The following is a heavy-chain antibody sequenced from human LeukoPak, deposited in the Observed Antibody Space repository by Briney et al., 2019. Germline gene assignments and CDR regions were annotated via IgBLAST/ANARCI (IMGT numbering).Heavy chain of an antibody. V-gene: IGHV3-53*01. CDR2: IYSGGTK. D-gene: IGHD3-16*02. Sequence: GGSLRLSCAVSGFTVSNYYMSWVRQAPGKGLEWVSIIYSGGTKYYADSVKGRFTISRDNSKNTLYLQMNSLRAEDTAVYYCAKDLELGFGGVIPSADYWGQGTLVTVSS. CDR1: GFTVSNYY. J-gene: IGHJ4*02. CDR3: AKDLELGFGGVIPSADY.